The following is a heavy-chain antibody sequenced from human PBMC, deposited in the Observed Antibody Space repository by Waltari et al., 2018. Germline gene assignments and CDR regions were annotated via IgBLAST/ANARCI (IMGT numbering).Heavy chain of an antibody. Sequence: QVQLQESGPGLVKPSQTLSLTCTVSGGSISSGGYYWSWLRQHPGKGLEWIGYIHHSGSTYYNPSLKSRVTISVDRSKNQFSLKLSSVTAADTAVYYCASNKSPRSSSWFFDYWGQGTLVTVSS. CDR1: GGSISSGGYY. J-gene: IGHJ4*02. D-gene: IGHD6-13*01. CDR2: IHHSGST. V-gene: IGHV4-31*03. CDR3: ASNKSPRSSSWFFDY.